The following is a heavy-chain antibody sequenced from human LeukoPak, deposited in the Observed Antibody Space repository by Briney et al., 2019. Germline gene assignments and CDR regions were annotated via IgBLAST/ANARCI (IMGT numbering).Heavy chain of an antibody. CDR1: GYTFTSYD. Sequence: GASVKVSCKASGYTFTSYDINWVRQATGQGLEWMGWMNPNSGNTGYAQKFQGRVTITRNTSISTAYMELSSLRSEDTAVHYCAKNYHRPAIVVTATPGYWGQGTLVTVSS. J-gene: IGHJ4*02. CDR3: AKNYHRPAIVVTATPGY. V-gene: IGHV1-8*03. D-gene: IGHD2-21*02. CDR2: MNPNSGNT.